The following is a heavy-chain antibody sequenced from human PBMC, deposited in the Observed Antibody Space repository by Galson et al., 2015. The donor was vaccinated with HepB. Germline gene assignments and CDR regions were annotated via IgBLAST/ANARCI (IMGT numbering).Heavy chain of an antibody. J-gene: IGHJ1*01. V-gene: IGHV1-2*02. CDR3: ARDYYDTTRLPAEYFQH. D-gene: IGHD3-22*01. CDR2: INPNSGDT. Sequence: SVKVSCKASGYIFTGYYLHCVRQAPGQGLEWMGWINPNSGDTKYAQKFQGRVTMTRDMAITTGYMEVNSLRFDDTAVYFCARDYYDTTRLPAEYFQHWGQGTLVTVSS. CDR1: GYIFTGYY.